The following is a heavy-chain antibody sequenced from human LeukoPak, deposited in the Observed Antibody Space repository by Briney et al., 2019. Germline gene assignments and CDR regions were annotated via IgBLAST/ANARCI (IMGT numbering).Heavy chain of an antibody. CDR2: IYYSGST. V-gene: IGHV4-34*01. CDR3: ARDSQQLVPLDNDAFDI. Sequence: SETLSLTCAVYGGSFSGYYWSWIRQPPGKGLEWIGSIYYSGSTYYNPSLKSRVTISVDTSKNQFSLKLSSVTAADTAVYYCARDSQQLVPLDNDAFDIWGQGTMVTVSS. CDR1: GGSFSGYY. D-gene: IGHD6-13*01. J-gene: IGHJ3*02.